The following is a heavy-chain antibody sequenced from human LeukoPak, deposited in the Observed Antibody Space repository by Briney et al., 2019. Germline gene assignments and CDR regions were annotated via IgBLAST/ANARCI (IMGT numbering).Heavy chain of an antibody. CDR3: AKADYGDLDFDY. CDR2: ISGSGGST. CDR1: GFTFSSYA. J-gene: IGHJ4*02. D-gene: IGHD4-17*01. V-gene: IGHV3-23*01. Sequence: GGPLRLSCAASGFTFSSYAMSWVRQAPGKGLEWVSAISGSGGSTYYADSVKGRFTISRDNSKNTLYLQMNSLRAEDTAVYYCAKADYGDLDFDYWGQGTLVTVSS.